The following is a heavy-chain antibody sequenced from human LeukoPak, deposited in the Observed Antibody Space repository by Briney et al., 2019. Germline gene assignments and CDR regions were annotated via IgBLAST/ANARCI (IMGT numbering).Heavy chain of an antibody. CDR2: ISGSSYYP. J-gene: IGHJ3*02. CDR1: GFTFSDYY. Sequence: GGSLRLSCAASGFTFSDYYMSWIRQAPGKGLEWVSYISGSSYYPKYADSVKGRFTISRDNAKNSLYLQMNSLRAEDTAVYYCARSSSSGGGDSFDIWGQGTMVTVSS. CDR3: ARSSSSGGGDSFDI. D-gene: IGHD2-21*01. V-gene: IGHV3-11*06.